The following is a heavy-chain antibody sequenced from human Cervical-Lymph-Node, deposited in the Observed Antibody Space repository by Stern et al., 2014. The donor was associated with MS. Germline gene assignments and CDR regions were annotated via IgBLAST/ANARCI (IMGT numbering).Heavy chain of an antibody. CDR2: IYYSGST. CDR3: ARGDVPRGAFDI. CDR1: GGSISSYY. D-gene: IGHD2-2*01. V-gene: IGHV4-59*01. Sequence: QVQLQESGPGLVKPSETLSLTCTVSGGSISSYYWSWIRQPPGKALEWIGYIYYSGSTNYNPSLKSRVTISVDTSKNQFSLKLSSVTAADTAVYYCARGDVPRGAFDIWGQGTMVTVSS. J-gene: IGHJ3*02.